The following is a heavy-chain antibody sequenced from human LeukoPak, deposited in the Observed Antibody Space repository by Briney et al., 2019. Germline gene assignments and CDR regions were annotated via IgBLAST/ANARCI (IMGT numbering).Heavy chain of an antibody. V-gene: IGHV4-59*01. CDR2: IYYTGST. CDR1: GDSISSDY. J-gene: IGHJ5*02. CDR3: ARGGYYGSGNDFRFDP. Sequence: PSETLSLTCAVSGDSISSDYWSWVRQPPGKGLEWIGYIYYTGSTNYNPSLKSRVTISVDTSKNQFSLKLSSVTAADTAVYYCARGGYYGSGNDFRFDPWGQGTLVTVSS. D-gene: IGHD3-10*01.